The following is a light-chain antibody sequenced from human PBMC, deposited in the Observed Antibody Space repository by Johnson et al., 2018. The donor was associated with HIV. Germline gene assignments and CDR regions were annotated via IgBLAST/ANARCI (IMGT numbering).Light chain of an antibody. J-gene: IGLJ1*01. CDR1: SSNIGNNY. CDR3: GTWDSRLSVYV. V-gene: IGLV1-51*02. Sequence: SVLKQPPSVSAAPGQKVTISCSGSSSNIGNNYVSWYQQLPGTAPKLLIYENNKRTSGIPDRFSGSKSGTSATLDITGLQTGDEAGYYCGTWDSRLSVYVFVTGTKVTVL. CDR2: ENN.